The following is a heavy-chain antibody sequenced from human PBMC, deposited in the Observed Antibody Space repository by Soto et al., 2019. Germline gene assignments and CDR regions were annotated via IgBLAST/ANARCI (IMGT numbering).Heavy chain of an antibody. CDR3: ARDRQYCSGGSCGKLNWFDP. V-gene: IGHV1-18*01. D-gene: IGHD2-15*01. CDR1: GYTFTSYG. CDR2: ISADNGNT. Sequence: ASVKVSCKASGYTFTSYGISWVRQAPGQGLERMGWISADNGNTNYAQMLQGRVTMTRDTSTSTAYMALRSLRSDDTAVYYCARDRQYCSGGSCGKLNWFDPWGPGTLVSGSS. J-gene: IGHJ5*02.